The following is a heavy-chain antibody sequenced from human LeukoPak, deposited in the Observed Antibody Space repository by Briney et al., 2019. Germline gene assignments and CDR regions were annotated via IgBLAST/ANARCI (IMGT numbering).Heavy chain of an antibody. CDR1: GYTFTSYG. V-gene: IGHV1-18*04. J-gene: IGHJ6*04. CDR3: ARERGYCSSTSCYVGDLYYYYGMDV. Sequence: ASVKVSCKASGYTFTSYGISWVRQAPGQGLEWMGWISAYNGNTNYAQKLQGRVIMTTDTSTSTAYMELRSLRSDDTAVYYCARERGYCSSTSCYVGDLYYYYGMDVWGKGTTVTVSS. CDR2: ISAYNGNT. D-gene: IGHD2-2*01.